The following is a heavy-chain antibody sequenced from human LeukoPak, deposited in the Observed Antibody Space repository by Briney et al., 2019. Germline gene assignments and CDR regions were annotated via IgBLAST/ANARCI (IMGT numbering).Heavy chain of an antibody. J-gene: IGHJ6*02. Sequence: GGSLRLSCAASGFTFSSYGMHWVGQAPGKGLEWVAVISYDGSNKYYADSVKGRFTISRDNSKNTLYLQMNSLRAEDTAVYYCAKEIAAASYGMDVWGQGTTVTVSS. D-gene: IGHD6-13*01. CDR3: AKEIAAASYGMDV. CDR1: GFTFSSYG. V-gene: IGHV3-30*18. CDR2: ISYDGSNK.